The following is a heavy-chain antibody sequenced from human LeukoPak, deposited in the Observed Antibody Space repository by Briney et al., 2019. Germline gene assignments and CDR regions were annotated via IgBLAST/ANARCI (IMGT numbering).Heavy chain of an antibody. CDR3: ARDLSGGGLDY. J-gene: IGHJ4*02. Sequence: GGSLRLSCATSGFTFSSYPMSWVRQPPGKGLEWVSAITGRGDSTSYADSVKGRFTISRDNSKNTLYLQVDSLRVEDTAVYYCARDLSGGGLDYWGQGTLVTVSS. V-gene: IGHV3-23*01. CDR2: ITGRGDST. CDR1: GFTFSSYP. D-gene: IGHD3-16*01.